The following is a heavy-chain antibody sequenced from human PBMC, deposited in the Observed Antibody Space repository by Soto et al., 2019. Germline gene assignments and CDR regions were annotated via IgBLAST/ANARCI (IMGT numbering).Heavy chain of an antibody. CDR1: GGTFSSYA. D-gene: IGHD3-10*01. CDR2: IIPIFGTA. Sequence: QVQLVQSGAEVKTPASSVKGSCKASGGTFSSYAISWVRQAPGQGLEWMGGIIPIFGTANYAQTFQGRVTITAYESTGTAYKERRSLRSEDSAVYYCARGEIWVGDHQVHENYSYYCMDGWGQGNTVTVSS. J-gene: IGHJ6*02. V-gene: IGHV1-69*01. CDR3: ARGEIWVGDHQVHENYSYYCMDG.